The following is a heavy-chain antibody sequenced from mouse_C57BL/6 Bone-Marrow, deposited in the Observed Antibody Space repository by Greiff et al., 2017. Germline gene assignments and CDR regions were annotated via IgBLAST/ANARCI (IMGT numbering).Heavy chain of an antibody. CDR2: INPGSGGT. V-gene: IGHV1-54*01. Sequence: QVQLKESGAELVRPGTSVKVSCKASGYAFTNYLIEWVKQRPGPGLEWIGVINPGSGGTNYNEKFKGKATLTADKSSSTAYMQLSSLTSEDSAVYFCARSYGYDGYYFDYWGQGTTLTVSS. J-gene: IGHJ2*01. CDR3: ARSYGYDGYYFDY. CDR1: GYAFTNYL. D-gene: IGHD2-2*01.